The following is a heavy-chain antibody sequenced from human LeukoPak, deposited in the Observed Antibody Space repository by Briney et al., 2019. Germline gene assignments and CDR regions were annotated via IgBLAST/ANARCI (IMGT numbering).Heavy chain of an antibody. CDR1: GYTFTSYA. Sequence: ASVKVSCKASGYTFTSYAMYWVRQAPGQRLEWMGWINAGNGNTKYSQKFQGRVTITADESTSTAYMELSSLRSEDTAVYYCATNPEGGWFDPWGQGTLVTVSS. CDR3: ATNPEGGWFDP. J-gene: IGHJ5*02. CDR2: INAGNGNT. D-gene: IGHD1-14*01. V-gene: IGHV1-3*01.